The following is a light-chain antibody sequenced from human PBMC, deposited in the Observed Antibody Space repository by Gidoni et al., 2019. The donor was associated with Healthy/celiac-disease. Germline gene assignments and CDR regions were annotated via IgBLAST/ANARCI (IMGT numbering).Light chain of an antibody. J-gene: IGKJ2*01. V-gene: IGKV3-15*01. Sequence: EIVMTQSPATLSVSPGERATLSCRASQSVSSNLAWYQQKPAQAPRLLIYGASSGSGTEFTLTISSLQSEDFAVYYCQQYNNWPMYTFGQGTKLEIK. CDR1: QSVSSN. CDR2: GAS. CDR3: QQYNNWPMYT.